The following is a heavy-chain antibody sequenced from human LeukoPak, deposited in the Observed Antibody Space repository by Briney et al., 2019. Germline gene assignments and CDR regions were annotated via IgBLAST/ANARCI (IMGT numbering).Heavy chain of an antibody. CDR3: ATYYGGNGVSSAD. CDR2: INPNSGDT. Sequence: HWASVKVSCKASGYTFTGYHMHWVRQAPGQGLEWMGRINPNSGDTNYAQKFQGRVAMTRDTSISTAFMELTRLRSDDTAVYYCATYYGGNGVSSADWGQGTLVTVSS. J-gene: IGHJ4*02. CDR1: GYTFTGYH. D-gene: IGHD4-23*01. V-gene: IGHV1-2*06.